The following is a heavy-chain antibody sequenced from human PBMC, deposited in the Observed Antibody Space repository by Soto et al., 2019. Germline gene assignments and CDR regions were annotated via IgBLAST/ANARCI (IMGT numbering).Heavy chain of an antibody. D-gene: IGHD6-6*01. Sequence: GGSLRLSCAASGFTFDDYAMHWVRQAPGKGLEWVSGISWNSGSIGYADSVKGRFTISRDNAKNSLYLQMNSLRAEDTALYYCEKTAYGRYSSSSDYYYYYGMDVWGQGTTVTVSS. V-gene: IGHV3-9*01. CDR1: GFTFDDYA. J-gene: IGHJ6*02. CDR2: ISWNSGSI. CDR3: EKTAYGRYSSSSDYYYYYGMDV.